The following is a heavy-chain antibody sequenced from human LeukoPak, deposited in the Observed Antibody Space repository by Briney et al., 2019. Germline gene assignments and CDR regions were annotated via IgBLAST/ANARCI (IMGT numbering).Heavy chain of an antibody. J-gene: IGHJ6*02. V-gene: IGHV4-34*01. CDR2: INDSGSA. CDR3: ARGPYRTNV. Sequence: SETLSLTCAVSGGSFSDYYCSWFRLPPGTGLEWIGEINDSGSANYNPSLKSRVAISIDTSKSQSSLKLTAVTAADTAVYYWARGPYRTNVWGQGTTVTVSS. CDR1: GGSFSDYY.